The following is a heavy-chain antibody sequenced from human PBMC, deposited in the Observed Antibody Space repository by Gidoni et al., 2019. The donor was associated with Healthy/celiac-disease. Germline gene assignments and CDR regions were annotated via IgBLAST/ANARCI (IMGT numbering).Heavy chain of an antibody. Sequence: EGQLLESGGGLVQPGGSLRLSCAASGSTFRSYAMIWARQAPGKGLEWVAAISGSGGSTYYADSVKGRFTISRDNSKNTLYLQMNSLRAEDTAVYYCAKLLEDYYDSSGPSGYWGQGTLVTVSS. V-gene: IGHV3-23*01. CDR1: GSTFRSYA. CDR2: ISGSGGST. D-gene: IGHD3-22*01. CDR3: AKLLEDYYDSSGPSGY. J-gene: IGHJ4*02.